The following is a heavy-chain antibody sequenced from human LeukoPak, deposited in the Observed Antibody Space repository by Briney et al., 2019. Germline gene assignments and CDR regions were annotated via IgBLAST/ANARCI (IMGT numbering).Heavy chain of an antibody. CDR2: IYSGGST. CDR1: GFFVSENY. CDR3: ARVTAVISFDY. D-gene: IGHD4-17*01. J-gene: IGHJ4*02. Sequence: GGSLRLSCAASGFFVSENYVSWVRQAPGKGLEWVSIIYSGGSTYYADSVKGRFTISRDNFKNTPYLQMNSLRAEDTAVYYCARVTAVISFDYWGQGTLVTVSS. V-gene: IGHV3-66*01.